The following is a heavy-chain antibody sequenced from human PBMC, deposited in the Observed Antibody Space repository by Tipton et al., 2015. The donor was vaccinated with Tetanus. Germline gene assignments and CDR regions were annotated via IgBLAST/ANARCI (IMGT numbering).Heavy chain of an antibody. D-gene: IGHD2-15*01. J-gene: IGHJ4*02. Sequence: SGFIFSSYGIHWDRQAPGKGLEWVAVSWYDGTDKYYADSVKGRFTISRDNSKNTLYLQMNSLRAEDTAVYYCAREADCSGGSCFSGDFDNWGQGAQVTVSS. CDR3: AREADCSGGSCFSGDFDN. V-gene: IGHV3-33*01. CDR2: SWYDGTDK. CDR1: GFIFSSYG.